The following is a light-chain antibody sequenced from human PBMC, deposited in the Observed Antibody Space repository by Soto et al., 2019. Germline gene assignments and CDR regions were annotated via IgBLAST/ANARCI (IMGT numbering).Light chain of an antibody. CDR1: SNDVGGYDY. CDR2: NVR. Sequence: QSVLTQPASVSGSPGQSITISCTGTSNDVGGYDYVSWYQQHPGKAPKLMIYNVRNRPSGVSNRFSGSKAGNTASLTISGLQAEDEAAYYCSSYTSSSTVVFGGGTKVTVL. V-gene: IGLV2-14*01. CDR3: SSYTSSSTVV. J-gene: IGLJ2*01.